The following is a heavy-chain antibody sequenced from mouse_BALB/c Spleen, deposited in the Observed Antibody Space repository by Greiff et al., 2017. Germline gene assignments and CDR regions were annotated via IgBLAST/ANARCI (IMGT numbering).Heavy chain of an antibody. CDR3: ARAGLLRLRRYAMDY. V-gene: IGHV5-4*02. CDR1: GFTFSDYY. CDR2: ISDGGSYT. D-gene: IGHD1-2*01. Sequence: EVKVVESGGGLVKPGGSLKLSCAASGFTFSDYYMYWVRQTPEKRLEWVATISDGGSYTYYPDSVKGRFTISRDNAKNNLYLQMSSLRSEDTAMYYCARAGLLRLRRYAMDYWGQGTSVTVSS. J-gene: IGHJ4*01.